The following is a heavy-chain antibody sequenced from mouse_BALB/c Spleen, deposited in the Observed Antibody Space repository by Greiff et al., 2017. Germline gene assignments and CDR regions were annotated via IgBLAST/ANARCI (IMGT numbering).Heavy chain of an antibody. D-gene: IGHD2-12*01. CDR1: GFTFSSYT. J-gene: IGHJ2*01. CDR2: ISNGGGST. V-gene: IGHV5-12-2*01. CDR3: ARHTKGDADY. Sequence: EVHLVESGGGLVQPGGSPKLSCAASGFTFSSYTMSWVRQTPEKRLEWVAYISNGGGSTYYPDTVKGRFTISRDNAKNTLYLQMSSLKSEDTAMYYCARHTKGDADYWGQGTTLTVSS.